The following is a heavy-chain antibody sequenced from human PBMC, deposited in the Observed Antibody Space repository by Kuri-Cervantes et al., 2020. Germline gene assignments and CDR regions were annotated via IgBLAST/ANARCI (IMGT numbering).Heavy chain of an antibody. J-gene: IGHJ4*02. Sequence: LRLSCTVSGGSISSGSYYWSWIRQPAGKGLEWIGRIYTSGSTNYNPSLKSRVTISVDTSKNQFSLKLSSVTAADTAVYYCARESLDYVWGSYRGNYFDYWGQGTLVTVSS. CDR2: IYTSGST. V-gene: IGHV4-61*02. D-gene: IGHD3-16*02. CDR1: GGSISSGSYY. CDR3: ARESLDYVWGSYRGNYFDY.